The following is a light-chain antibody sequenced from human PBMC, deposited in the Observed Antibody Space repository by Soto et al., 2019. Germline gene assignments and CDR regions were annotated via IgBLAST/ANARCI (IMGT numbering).Light chain of an antibody. V-gene: IGKV1-8*01. CDR3: QQYYSYPLM. J-gene: IGKJ1*01. Sequence: ANRMTQSPSSLSASTGDRVTITCRASQGISSYLAWYQQKPGKAPKLLIYAASTLQSGVPSRFSGSGSGTDFTLSISCLQSEDFATYYCQQYYSYPLMFGQGTKVEIK. CDR1: QGISSY. CDR2: AAS.